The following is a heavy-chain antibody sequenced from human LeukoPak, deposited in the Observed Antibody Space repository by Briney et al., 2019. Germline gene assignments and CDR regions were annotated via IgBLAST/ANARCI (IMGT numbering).Heavy chain of an antibody. J-gene: IGHJ4*02. CDR3: ARCWYGDYFDY. CDR1: EFIFSSYW. Sequence: PGGSLRLSCAASEFIFSSYWMSWVRQAPGKGLEWVANIKQDGSEKYYVDSVRGRFTISRDNAENSLYLQMNSPRAEDTAVYYCARCWYGDYFDYWGQGTLVTVSS. D-gene: IGHD6-13*01. CDR2: IKQDGSEK. V-gene: IGHV3-7*01.